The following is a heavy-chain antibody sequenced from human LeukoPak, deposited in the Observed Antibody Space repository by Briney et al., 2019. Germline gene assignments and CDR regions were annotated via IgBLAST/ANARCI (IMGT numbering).Heavy chain of an antibody. CDR1: GGSISSYY. J-gene: IGHJ3*02. Sequence: PSETLSLTCTVSGGSISSYYWSWIRQPPGKGLEWIGYIYYSGSTNYNPSLKSQVTISVDTSKNQFSLKLSSVTAADTAVYYCARVGIRQGAFDIWGQGTMVTVSS. D-gene: IGHD1-26*01. V-gene: IGHV4-59*01. CDR3: ARVGIRQGAFDI. CDR2: IYYSGST.